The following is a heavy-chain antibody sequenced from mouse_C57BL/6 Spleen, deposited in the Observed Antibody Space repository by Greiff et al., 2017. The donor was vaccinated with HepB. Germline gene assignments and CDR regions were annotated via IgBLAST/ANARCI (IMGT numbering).Heavy chain of an antibody. Sequence: QVQLKQPGAELVKPGASVKLSCKASGYTFTSYWMHWVKQRPGQGLEWIGMIHPNSGSTNYNEKFKSKATLTVDKSSSTAYMQLSSLTSEDSAVYFCARGGGSYAMDYWGQGTSVTVSS. CDR1: GYTFTSYW. V-gene: IGHV1-64*01. D-gene: IGHD1-1*02. J-gene: IGHJ4*01. CDR3: ARGGGSYAMDY. CDR2: IHPNSGST.